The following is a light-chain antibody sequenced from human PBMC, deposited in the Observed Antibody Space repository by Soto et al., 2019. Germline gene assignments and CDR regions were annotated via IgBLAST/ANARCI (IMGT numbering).Light chain of an antibody. Sequence: QSVLTQPASVSGSPGQSITISCTGTSSDVGNYIFVSWYRQHPSKAPKLMIYDINNRPSGVSNRFSGSKSGNTASLTISGLQAEDEADYYCVSYTTSASYVFGTGTKVTVL. V-gene: IGLV2-14*01. CDR2: DIN. CDR3: VSYTTSASYV. CDR1: SSDVGNYIF. J-gene: IGLJ1*01.